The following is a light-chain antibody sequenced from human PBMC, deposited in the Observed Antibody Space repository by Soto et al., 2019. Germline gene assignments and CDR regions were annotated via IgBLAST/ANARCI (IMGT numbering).Light chain of an antibody. Sequence: EIVLTQSPATLSLSPGERATLSCRASQSVSSYLAWYQQKPGQPPRLLIYDASNRATGIPARFSGSGSGTDFTLTISSLEPEDVAVYYCQQRSNWLITLGQGTRLEIK. CDR2: DAS. J-gene: IGKJ5*01. CDR1: QSVSSY. CDR3: QQRSNWLIT. V-gene: IGKV3-11*01.